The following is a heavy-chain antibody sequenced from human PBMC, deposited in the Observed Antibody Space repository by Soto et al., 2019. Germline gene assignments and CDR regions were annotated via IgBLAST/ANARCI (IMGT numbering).Heavy chain of an antibody. CDR2: ISYDGSNK. V-gene: IGHV3-30-3*02. J-gene: IGHJ4*02. CDR1: GFTFSSYA. CDR3: AKSPYSGYEIDY. Sequence: GGSLRLSCAASGFTFSSYAMHWVRQAPGKGLEWVAVISYDGSNKYYADSVKGRFTISRDNSKNTLYLQMNSLRAEDTAVYYCAKSPYSGYEIDYWGQGTLVTVSS. D-gene: IGHD5-12*01.